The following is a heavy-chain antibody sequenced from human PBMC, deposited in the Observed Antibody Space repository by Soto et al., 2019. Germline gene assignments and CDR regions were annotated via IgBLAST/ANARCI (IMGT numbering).Heavy chain of an antibody. CDR2: IDPSDSYT. D-gene: IGHD2-15*01. CDR1: GYSFTSYW. J-gene: IGHJ6*02. CDR3: AREMGYCSGGSCYADYYYYGMEV. Sequence: PGESLKISCKGSGYSFTSYWISWVRQMPGKGLEWMGRIDPSDSYTNYSPSFQGHVTISADKSISTAYLQWSSLKASDTAMYYCAREMGYCSGGSCYADYYYYGMEVWGQGTTVTVSS. V-gene: IGHV5-10-1*01.